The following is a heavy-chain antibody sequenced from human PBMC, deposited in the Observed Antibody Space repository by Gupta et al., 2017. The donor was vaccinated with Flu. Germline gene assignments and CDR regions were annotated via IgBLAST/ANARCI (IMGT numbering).Heavy chain of an antibody. CDR1: GGSFSGYY. CDR2: INHSGST. Sequence: QVQLQQWGAGLLKPSETLSLTCAVYGGSFSGYYWSWIRQPPGKGLEWIGEINHSGSTNYNPSLKSRVTISVDTSKNQFSLKLSSVTAADTAVYYCARDSNYYDSSGYYDLDAFDIWGQGTMVTVSS. CDR3: ARDSNYYDSSGYYDLDAFDI. J-gene: IGHJ3*02. D-gene: IGHD3-22*01. V-gene: IGHV4-34*01.